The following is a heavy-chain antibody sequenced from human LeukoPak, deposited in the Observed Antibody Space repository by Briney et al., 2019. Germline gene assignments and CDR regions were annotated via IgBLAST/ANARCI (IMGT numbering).Heavy chain of an antibody. CDR3: AREHYGWRKNWFDP. V-gene: IGHV1-8*01. Sequence: NPNSGNTGSAQKFQGRVTMTRNTSISTAYMELSSLTSDDTAIYYCAREHYGWRKNWFDPWGQGTLVTVSS. D-gene: IGHD3-16*01. J-gene: IGHJ5*02. CDR2: NPNSGNT.